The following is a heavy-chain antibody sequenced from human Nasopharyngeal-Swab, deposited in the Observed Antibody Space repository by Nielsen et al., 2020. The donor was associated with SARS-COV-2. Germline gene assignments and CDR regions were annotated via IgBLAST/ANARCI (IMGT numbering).Heavy chain of an antibody. J-gene: IGHJ4*02. CDR2: IRNSGNPT. Sequence: GSSLKISCAASGFTFSSYAMGWVRQAPGKGLEGVSLIRNSGNPTYYAGSVKGRFTISRDNSKDTLYLQMNSLRADDTAIYYCADQMTALYSSGRWGQGTLVTVSS. V-gene: IGHV3-23*01. D-gene: IGHD6-19*01. CDR1: GFTFSSYA. CDR3: ADQMTALYSSGR.